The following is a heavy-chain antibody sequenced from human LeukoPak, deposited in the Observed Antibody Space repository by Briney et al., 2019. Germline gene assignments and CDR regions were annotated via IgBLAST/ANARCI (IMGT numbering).Heavy chain of an antibody. D-gene: IGHD2-2*03. V-gene: IGHV4-34*01. CDR3: AGAMDSWPGD. CDR1: GGSFSGYY. CDR2: INHSGST. Sequence: SETLSLTCAVYGGSFSGYYWSWIRQPPGKGLEWIGEINHSGSTNYNPSLKSRVTISVDTSKNQFSLKLSSVTAADTAVYYCAGAMDSWPGDWGQGTLVTVSS. J-gene: IGHJ4*02.